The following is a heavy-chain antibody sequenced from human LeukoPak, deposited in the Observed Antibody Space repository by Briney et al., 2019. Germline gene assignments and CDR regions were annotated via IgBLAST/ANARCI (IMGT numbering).Heavy chain of an antibody. J-gene: IGHJ5*02. D-gene: IGHD2-15*01. CDR1: GFNFDDYA. CDR3: AKGAAQAHNWFDP. V-gene: IGHV3-9*01. Sequence: GGSLRLSCAAAGFNFDDYAMHWVRQAPGKGLEWVSGISWNSGNIGYADSVKGRFTISRDNARNSLYLQMNSLRPEATALYYCAKGAAQAHNWFDPWGQGTLVNVSS. CDR2: ISWNSGNI.